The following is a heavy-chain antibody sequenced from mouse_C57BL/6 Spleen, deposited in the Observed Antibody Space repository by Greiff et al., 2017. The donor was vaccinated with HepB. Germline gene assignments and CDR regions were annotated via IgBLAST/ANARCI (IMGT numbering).Heavy chain of an antibody. J-gene: IGHJ4*01. CDR3: ARDEGSMDY. CDR1: GFTFSDYY. V-gene: IGHV5-16*01. Sequence: EVHLVESEGGLVQPGSSMKLSCTASGFTFSDYYMAWVRQVPEKGLEWVANINYDGSSTYYLDSLKSRFIISRDIAKNILYLQMSSLKSEDTATYYCARDEGSMDYWGQGTSVTVSS. CDR2: INYDGSST.